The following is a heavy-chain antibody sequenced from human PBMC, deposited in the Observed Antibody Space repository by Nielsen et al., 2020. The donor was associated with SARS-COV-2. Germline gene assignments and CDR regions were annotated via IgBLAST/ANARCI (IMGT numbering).Heavy chain of an antibody. V-gene: IGHV4-39*07. Sequence: SETLSLTCSVSGGSISSSTYYWGWIRQPPGKGLEWIGEITHSGSTNYNPSLKSRVTISVDTSKNQFSLKVNSVTAADTAVYYCVRIDMATISVDYWGRGTLVTVSS. CDR2: ITHSGST. CDR3: VRIDMATISVDY. CDR1: GGSISSSTYY. J-gene: IGHJ4*02. D-gene: IGHD5-24*01.